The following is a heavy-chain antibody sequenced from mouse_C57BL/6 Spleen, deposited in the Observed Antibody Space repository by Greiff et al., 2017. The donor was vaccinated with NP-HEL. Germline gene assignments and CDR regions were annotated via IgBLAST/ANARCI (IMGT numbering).Heavy chain of an antibody. CDR2: IDPSDSYT. D-gene: IGHD1-1*01. V-gene: IGHV1-59*01. Sequence: QVQLQQPGAELVRPGTSVKLSCKASGYTFTSYWMHWVKQRPGQGLEWIGVIDPSDSYTNYNQKFKGKATLTVDTSSSTAYMQLSSLTSEDSAVYYCARRVVDYWGQGTTLTVSS. J-gene: IGHJ2*01. CDR3: ARRVVDY. CDR1: GYTFTSYW.